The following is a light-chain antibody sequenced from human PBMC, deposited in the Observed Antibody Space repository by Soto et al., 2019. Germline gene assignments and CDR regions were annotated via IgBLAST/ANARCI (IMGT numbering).Light chain of an antibody. V-gene: IGKV3-20*01. CDR1: QSVTSYY. J-gene: IGKJ2*01. Sequence: EVVLTQSPGTVSLSPGERATLSCRASQSVTSYYLAWYQQKPGQAPRLLIYGASRRATDIPDRFSGSGSGTEFTLTISRLEPEDYAVYYCQLYDSSSYTFGQGTKVDIK. CDR2: GAS. CDR3: QLYDSSSYT.